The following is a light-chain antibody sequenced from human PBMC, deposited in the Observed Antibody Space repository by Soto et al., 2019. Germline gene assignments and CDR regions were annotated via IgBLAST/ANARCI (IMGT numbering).Light chain of an antibody. CDR2: DAS. J-gene: IGKJ4*02. V-gene: IGKV3-15*01. CDR3: QQYNSWPVT. Sequence: EIVMTQSPATLSVSPGERVVLSCRATQTVTNKLAWYQQKPGQAPRLLIYDASIRATGIPARFSGSGSGTEFTLNISSLQSEDFVLYYCQQYNSWPVTCGGGTKVEIK. CDR1: QTVTNK.